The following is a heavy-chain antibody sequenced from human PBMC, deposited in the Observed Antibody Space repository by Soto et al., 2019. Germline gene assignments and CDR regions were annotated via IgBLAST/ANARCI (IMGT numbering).Heavy chain of an antibody. Sequence: ASVKVSCKASGYTFTSYGISWVRQAPGQGLEWMGWISAYNGNTNYAQKLQGRVTMTTDASTSTAYMELRSLRSDDTAVYYCATIRTKDPYYYYYGMDVWGQGTTVTVSS. D-gene: IGHD1-7*01. V-gene: IGHV1-18*04. CDR2: ISAYNGNT. CDR3: ATIRTKDPYYYYYGMDV. CDR1: GYTFTSYG. J-gene: IGHJ6*02.